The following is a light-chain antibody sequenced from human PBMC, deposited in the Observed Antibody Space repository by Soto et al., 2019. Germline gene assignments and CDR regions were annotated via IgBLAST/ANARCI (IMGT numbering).Light chain of an antibody. CDR2: RNN. J-gene: IGLJ2*01. Sequence: QSVLTQPPSASGTPGQRVTISCSGSSSNIGINYVYWYQQLPGTAPKLLIYRNNQRPSGVPDRFSGSKSGTSASLAISGLRSEDEADYYCAAWDDSLSGRVFGGGTSSPS. V-gene: IGLV1-47*01. CDR3: AAWDDSLSGRV. CDR1: SSNIGINY.